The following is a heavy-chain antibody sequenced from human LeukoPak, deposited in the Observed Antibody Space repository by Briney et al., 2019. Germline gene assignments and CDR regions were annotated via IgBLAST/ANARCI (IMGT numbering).Heavy chain of an antibody. Sequence: GGSLRLSCAASGFTFSSYEMNWVRQAPGKGLEWVSYISSSSGSTIYYADSVKGRFTISRDNAKNSLYLQMNSLRAEDTAVYYCARETQYYYMDVWGKGTTVTISS. CDR3: ARETQYYYMDV. J-gene: IGHJ6*03. CDR2: ISSSSGSTI. CDR1: GFTFSSYE. V-gene: IGHV3-48*03.